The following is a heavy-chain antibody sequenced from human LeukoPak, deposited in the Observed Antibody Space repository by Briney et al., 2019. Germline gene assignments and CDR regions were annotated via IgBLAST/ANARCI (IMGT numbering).Heavy chain of an antibody. CDR2: IWFDGSNK. J-gene: IGHJ4*02. Sequence: GGSLRLSCAASGFTFSNYGMHWVRQAPGKGLEWVAVIWFDGSNKLYADSVKGRFTISRDNSKNTLYLEMNSLRAEDTAVFYCAKDSSRDYYYFDYWGQGTLVTVSS. CDR1: GFTFSNYG. D-gene: IGHD6-13*01. V-gene: IGHV3-30*02. CDR3: AKDSSRDYYYFDY.